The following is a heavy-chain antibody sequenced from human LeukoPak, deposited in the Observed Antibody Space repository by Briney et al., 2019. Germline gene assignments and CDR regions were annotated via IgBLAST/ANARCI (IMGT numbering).Heavy chain of an antibody. D-gene: IGHD3-3*01. V-gene: IGHV4-34*01. CDR3: ARGRLRFLEWLSNHSFDY. CDR1: GGSFSGYY. J-gene: IGHJ4*02. CDR2: INHSGST. Sequence: SEALSLTCAVYGGSFSGYYWSWIRQPPGKGLEWIGEINHSGSTNYNPSLKSRVTISVDTSKNQFSLKLSSVTAADTAVYYCARGRLRFLEWLSNHSFDYWGQGTLVTVSS.